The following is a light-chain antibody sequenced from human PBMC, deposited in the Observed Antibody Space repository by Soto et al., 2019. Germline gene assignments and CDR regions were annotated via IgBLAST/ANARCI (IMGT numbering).Light chain of an antibody. CDR1: SSDVGSYDF. CDR2: EVS. CDR3: CSYAGKSDVV. Sequence: QSALTQPPSASGSPGQSVTISCTGTSSDVGSYDFVSWYQQHPGKAPKLILYEVSQRPSGVPDRFSGSKSGNTASLTVSGLQTEDEADYYCCSYAGKSDVVFGTGTKVTVL. V-gene: IGLV2-8*01. J-gene: IGLJ1*01.